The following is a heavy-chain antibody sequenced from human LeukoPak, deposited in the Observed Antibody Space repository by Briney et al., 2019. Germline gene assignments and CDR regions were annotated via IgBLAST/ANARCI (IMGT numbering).Heavy chain of an antibody. J-gene: IGHJ4*02. CDR3: AKDLRHDYGDYGYPFDY. CDR2: ISWNSGSI. Sequence: PGGSLRLSCAASGCTFDDYAMHWVRQAPGKGLEWVSSISWNSGSIGYADSVKGRFTISRDNAKNSLYLQMNSLRAEDTALYYCAKDLRHDYGDYGYPFDYWGQGTLVTVSS. V-gene: IGHV3-9*01. CDR1: GCTFDDYA. D-gene: IGHD4-17*01.